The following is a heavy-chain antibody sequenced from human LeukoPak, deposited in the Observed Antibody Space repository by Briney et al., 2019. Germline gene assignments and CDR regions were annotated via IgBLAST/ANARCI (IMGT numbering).Heavy chain of an antibody. CDR2: IYYSGST. V-gene: IGHV4-39*01. Sequence: SETLSLTCTVSGGSISSSSYYWGWIRQPPGKGLEWIGSIYYSGSTYYNPSLKSRVTISVDTSKNQFSLKLSSVTAADTAVYYCARLSYNYDSSGYNPFDYWGQGTLVTVSS. D-gene: IGHD3-22*01. J-gene: IGHJ4*02. CDR3: ARLSYNYDSSGYNPFDY. CDR1: GGSISSSSYY.